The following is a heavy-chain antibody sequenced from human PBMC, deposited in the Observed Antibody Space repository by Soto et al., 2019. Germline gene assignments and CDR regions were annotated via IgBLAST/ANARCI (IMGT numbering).Heavy chain of an antibody. J-gene: IGHJ6*02. D-gene: IGHD3-16*02. CDR1: GGSFSGYF. CDR2: INHSGST. Sequence: SETLSLTCAVYGGSFSGYFWSWIRQPPGKGLEWIGEINHSGSTNYNPSLKSRVTISVDTSKNQFSLKLSSVTAADTAVYYCATGYDYVWGSYRPLYYYYGMDVWGQGTTVTVSS. V-gene: IGHV4-34*01. CDR3: ATGYDYVWGSYRPLYYYYGMDV.